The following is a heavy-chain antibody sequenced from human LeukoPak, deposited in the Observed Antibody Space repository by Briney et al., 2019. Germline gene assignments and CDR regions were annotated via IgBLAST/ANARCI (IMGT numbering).Heavy chain of an antibody. J-gene: IGHJ4*02. CDR3: ARGAEYYDDSSGYSDY. D-gene: IGHD3-22*01. CDR1: GGSLSGYY. CDR2: INHSGST. Sequence: PSETLSLTCAVYGGSLSGYYWSWIRQPPGKGLEWIGEINHSGSTNYNPSLKSRVTISIDTSKNQFSLKLSSVTAVDTAVYYCARGAEYYDDSSGYSDYWGQGTLVTVSS. V-gene: IGHV4-34*01.